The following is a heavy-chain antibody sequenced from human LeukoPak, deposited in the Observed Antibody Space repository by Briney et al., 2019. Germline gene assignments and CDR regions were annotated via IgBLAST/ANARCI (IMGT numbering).Heavy chain of an antibody. J-gene: IGHJ4*02. CDR2: IYHSGST. V-gene: IGHV4-39*01. CDR3: ARIISVFGGVIV. CDR1: GGSISSSSYY. D-gene: IGHD3-16*02. Sequence: TSETLSLTCTVSGGSISSSSYYWGWIRQPPGKGLEWIGSIYHSGSTYYNLSLKSRVTISVDTSKSQFSLKLSSVTAADTAVCYCARIISVFGGVIVWGKGTMVTVSS.